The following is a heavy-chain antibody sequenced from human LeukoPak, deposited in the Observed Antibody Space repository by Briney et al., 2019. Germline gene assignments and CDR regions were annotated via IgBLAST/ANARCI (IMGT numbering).Heavy chain of an antibody. V-gene: IGHV4-61*08. D-gene: IGHD5-24*01. CDR1: GGSVSSGGYY. J-gene: IGHJ4*02. CDR2: IYYSGST. Sequence: KSSETLSLTCTVSGGSVSSGGYYWSWIRQPPGKGLEWIGYIYYSGSTNYNPSLKSRVTISVDTSKNQFSLMLSSVTAADTAVYYCAREMDGYNSGFAYWGQGTLVTVSS. CDR3: AREMDGYNSGFAY.